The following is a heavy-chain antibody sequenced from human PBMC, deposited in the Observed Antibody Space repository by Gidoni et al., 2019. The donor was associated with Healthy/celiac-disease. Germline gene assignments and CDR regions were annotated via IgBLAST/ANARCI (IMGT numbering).Heavy chain of an antibody. CDR2: IRYDGSNK. J-gene: IGHJ5*02. CDR1: GFTFSSYG. CDR3: AKDFPLIVLVVYTGFDP. Sequence: QVQLVESGGGVVQPGGSLRLSCAASGFTFSSYGMHWVRQAPGQGLEWVAFIRYDGSNKYYADSVKGRFTISRDNSKNTLYLQMNSLRAEDTAVYYCAKDFPLIVLVVYTGFDPWGQGTLVTVSS. D-gene: IGHD2-8*02. V-gene: IGHV3-30*02.